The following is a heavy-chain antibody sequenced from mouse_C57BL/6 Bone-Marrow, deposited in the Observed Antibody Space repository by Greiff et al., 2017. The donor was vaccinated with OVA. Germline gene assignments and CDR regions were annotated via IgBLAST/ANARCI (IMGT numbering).Heavy chain of an antibody. D-gene: IGHD1-1*01. CDR1: GYSITSDY. CDR3: ARLDGSSSGYYAMYY. J-gene: IGHJ4*01. Sequence: VQLQQSGPGLATPSQTLSLTCSVTGYSITSDYWNWLRKFPGNKLEYMGYISYSGSTYYNPSLKSRISITRDTSKNQYYLQLNSVTTEDTATYYCARLDGSSSGYYAMYYWGQGTSVTVSS. V-gene: IGHV3-8*01. CDR2: ISYSGST.